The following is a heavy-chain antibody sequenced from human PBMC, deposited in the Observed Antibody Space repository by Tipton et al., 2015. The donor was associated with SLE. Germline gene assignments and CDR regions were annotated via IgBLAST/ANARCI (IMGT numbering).Heavy chain of an antibody. CDR3: ARGGFYPGSGNQYYFDS. CDR2: ITWNSVGW. J-gene: IGHJ4*02. CDR1: GFNFGGYW. D-gene: IGHD3-10*01. V-gene: IGHV3-9*01. Sequence: SLRLSCVASGFNFGGYWMHWVRQAPGKGLEWIAGITWNSVGWGYMDSVKGRFTISRDNAKNSLYLQMNSLRSEDTALYYCARGGFYPGSGNQYYFDSWGQGTLVTVSS.